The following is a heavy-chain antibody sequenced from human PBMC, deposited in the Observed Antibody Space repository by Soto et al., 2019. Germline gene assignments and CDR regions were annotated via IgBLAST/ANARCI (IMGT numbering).Heavy chain of an antibody. J-gene: IGHJ4*02. D-gene: IGHD6-13*01. Sequence: ASVKVSCKVSGYTLTELSMHWVRQAPGKGLEWMGGFDPEDGETIYAQKFQGRVTMTEDTSTDTAYMELSSLRSEDTAVYYCATRGLAAAGPQPLDYWGQGTLVTVSS. CDR3: ATRGLAAAGPQPLDY. CDR1: GYTLTELS. CDR2: FDPEDGET. V-gene: IGHV1-24*01.